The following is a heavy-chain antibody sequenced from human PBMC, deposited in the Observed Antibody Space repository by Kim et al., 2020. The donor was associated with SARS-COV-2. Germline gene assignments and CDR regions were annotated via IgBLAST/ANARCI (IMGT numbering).Heavy chain of an antibody. V-gene: IGHV3-7*03. CDR2: IKQDGSEK. D-gene: IGHD6-19*01. J-gene: IGHJ3*02. Sequence: GGSLRLSCAASGFTFSSYWMSWVRQAPGKGLEWVANIKQDGSEKYYVDSVKGRFTISRDNAKNSLYLQMNSLRAEDTAVYYCARDIISSGWYENAFDIWGQGTMVTVSS. CDR3: ARDIISSGWYENAFDI. CDR1: GFTFSSYW.